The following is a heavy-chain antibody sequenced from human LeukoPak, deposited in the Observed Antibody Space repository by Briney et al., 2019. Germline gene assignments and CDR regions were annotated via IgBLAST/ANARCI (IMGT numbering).Heavy chain of an antibody. Sequence: GGSLRLSCAASGFTFSSYEMNWVRQAPGKGLEWVSYISSSGSTIYYADSVKGRFTISRDNAKNSLYLQMNSLRAEDTAVYYCARVSVGQAWVVVLAATLSGLGMDVWGQGTTVTVSS. CDR1: GFTFSSYE. V-gene: IGHV3-48*03. J-gene: IGHJ6*02. CDR2: ISSSGSTI. CDR3: ARVSVGQAWVVVLAATLSGLGMDV. D-gene: IGHD2-2*01.